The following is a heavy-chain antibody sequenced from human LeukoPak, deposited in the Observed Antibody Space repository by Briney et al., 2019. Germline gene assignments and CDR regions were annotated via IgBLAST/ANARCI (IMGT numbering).Heavy chain of an antibody. V-gene: IGHV3-30*18. D-gene: IGHD3-3*01. CDR1: GFTFSSYG. J-gene: IGHJ4*02. Sequence: GGSLRLSCAASGFTFSSYGMHWVRQAPGKGLEWVAVISYDGSNKYYADSVKGRFTISRDNSKNTLYLQMNSLRAEDTAVYYCAKEGHSDFWSGYYHASYYFDYWGQGTLVTVSP. CDR2: ISYDGSNK. CDR3: AKEGHSDFWSGYYHASYYFDY.